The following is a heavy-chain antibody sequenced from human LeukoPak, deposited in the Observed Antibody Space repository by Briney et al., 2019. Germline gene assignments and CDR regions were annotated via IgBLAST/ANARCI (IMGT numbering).Heavy chain of an antibody. CDR1: GGSISSYH. D-gene: IGHD3-10*01. CDR3: ARHLDYYGSGSYEY. V-gene: IGHV4-59*08. CDR2: ISYSGST. Sequence: LSESLSLTCTVSGGSISSYHWSWIRQPPGKRLEWIGYISYSGSTKYKPSLKSRVTISVDTSKTQFPLNLRSVTAADTAVYYCARHLDYYGSGSYEYWGEGTRVRLSS. J-gene: IGHJ1*01.